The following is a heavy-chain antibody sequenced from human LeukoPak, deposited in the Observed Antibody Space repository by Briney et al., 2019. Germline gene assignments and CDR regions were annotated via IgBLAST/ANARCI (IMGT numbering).Heavy chain of an antibody. D-gene: IGHD3-10*01. V-gene: IGHV3-30*01. CDR1: GFTFSSYA. CDR2: ISYDGSNK. Sequence: HTGRSLRLSCAASGFTFSSYAIHWVRQAPGKGLEWVSIISYDGSNKYYADSVKGRFTISRDNSKNTLYLQINSLSTEDTAVYYCARGGSGSYYYYFYYMDVWGKGTTVTVSS. J-gene: IGHJ6*03. CDR3: ARGGSGSYYYYFYYMDV.